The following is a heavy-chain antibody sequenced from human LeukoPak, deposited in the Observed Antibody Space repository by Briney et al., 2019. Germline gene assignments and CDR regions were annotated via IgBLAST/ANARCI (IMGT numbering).Heavy chain of an antibody. Sequence: GGSLRLSCAASGFTFSSYWMSWVRQAPGKGLEWVANIKQDGSEKYYADSVKGRFTISRDNAKNSLYLQMNSLRAEDTAVYYCARDDYGDYNWFDPWGQGTLVTVSS. J-gene: IGHJ5*02. CDR1: GFTFSSYW. V-gene: IGHV3-7*01. CDR3: ARDDYGDYNWFDP. D-gene: IGHD4-17*01. CDR2: IKQDGSEK.